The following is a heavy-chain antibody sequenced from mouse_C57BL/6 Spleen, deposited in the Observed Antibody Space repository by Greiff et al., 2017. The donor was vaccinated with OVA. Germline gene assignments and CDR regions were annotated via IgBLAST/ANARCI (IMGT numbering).Heavy chain of an antibody. V-gene: IGHV1-52*01. Sequence: VQLQQPGAELVRPGSSVKLSCKASGYTFTSYWMHWVKQRPIQGLEWIGNIDPSDSETHYNQKVKDKATLTVDKSSSTAYMQLSSLTSEDSAVYYGARKVRRSWYCDVWGTGTTVTGSS. CDR1: GYTFTSYW. CDR3: ARKVRRSWYCDV. CDR2: IDPSDSET. D-gene: IGHD2-14*01. J-gene: IGHJ1*03.